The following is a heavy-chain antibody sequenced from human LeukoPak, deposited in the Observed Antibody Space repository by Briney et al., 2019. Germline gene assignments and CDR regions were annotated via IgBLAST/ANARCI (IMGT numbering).Heavy chain of an antibody. Sequence: GGSLRLPCAASGFSFICYGMHWVRHAPGKGLEWVGVISDDGRNKKYADSVKGRFTISRDNSKDTLYLQMNSLRDEDTAVYYCAKRPSDSGDYVTYFDYWGQGTLVTVSS. V-gene: IGHV3-30*18. D-gene: IGHD4-17*01. CDR2: ISDDGRNK. J-gene: IGHJ4*02. CDR3: AKRPSDSGDYVTYFDY. CDR1: GFSFICYG.